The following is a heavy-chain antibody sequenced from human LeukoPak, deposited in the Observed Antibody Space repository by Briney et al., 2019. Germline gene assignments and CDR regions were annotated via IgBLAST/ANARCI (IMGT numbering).Heavy chain of an antibody. V-gene: IGHV4-59*01. J-gene: IGHJ4*02. CDR1: GGSISTYY. CDR2: INYSGST. Sequence: SETLSLTCTVSGGSISTYYWSWIRQPPGKGLEWIGYINYSGSTYYNPSLRSRVTISVDTSKNQFSLKLSSVTAADTAMYYCARKNWGSDHYFDFWGQGTLVTVSS. CDR3: ARKNWGSDHYFDF. D-gene: IGHD7-27*01.